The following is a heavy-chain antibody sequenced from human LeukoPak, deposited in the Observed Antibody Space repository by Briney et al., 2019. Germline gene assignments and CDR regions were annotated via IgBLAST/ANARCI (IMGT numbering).Heavy chain of an antibody. CDR3: ARNQGIDYYDSSGFYWGVEY. Sequence: GGSLRLSCAASGFTFSAYSMNWVRQAPGKGLEWGSFISGGGGTIYYADSVKGRFTISRDNAKNSLHLQMDSLRVEDTAVYYCARNQGIDYYDSSGFYWGVEYWGRGTLVTVSS. CDR2: ISGGGGTI. D-gene: IGHD3-22*01. CDR1: GFTFSAYS. V-gene: IGHV3-48*01. J-gene: IGHJ4*02.